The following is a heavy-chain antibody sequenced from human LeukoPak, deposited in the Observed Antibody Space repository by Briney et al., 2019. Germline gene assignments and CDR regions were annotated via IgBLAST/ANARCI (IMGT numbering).Heavy chain of an antibody. D-gene: IGHD3-22*01. CDR2: IYYSGST. V-gene: IGHV4-59*01. J-gene: IGHJ3*02. Sequence: SETLSLTCTVSGGSISSYYWSWIRQPPGKGLEWIGYIYYSGSTNYNPSLKSRVTISVDTSKNQFSLKLSSVTAADTAVYYCARDQPYYYDSSGAFDIWGQGTMVTVSS. CDR3: ARDQPYYYDSSGAFDI. CDR1: GGSISSYY.